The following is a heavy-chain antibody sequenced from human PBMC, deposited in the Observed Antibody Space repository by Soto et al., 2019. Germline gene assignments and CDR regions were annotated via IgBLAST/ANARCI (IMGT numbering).Heavy chain of an antibody. CDR2: ISYDGSNK. CDR3: ARETYSSSSVVVVVAARDLGAFDI. V-gene: IGHV3-30-3*01. D-gene: IGHD2-15*01. J-gene: IGHJ3*02. CDR1: GLTFSSYA. Sequence: GGSLRLSCAASGLTFSSYAMHWVRQAPGKGLEWVAVISYDGSNKYYADSVKGRFTISRDNSKNTLYLQMNSLRAEDTAVYYCARETYSSSSVVVVVAARDLGAFDIWGQGTMVTVSS.